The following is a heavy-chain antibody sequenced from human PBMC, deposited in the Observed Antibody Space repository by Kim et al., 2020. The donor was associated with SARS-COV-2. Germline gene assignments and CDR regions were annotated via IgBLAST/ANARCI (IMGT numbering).Heavy chain of an antibody. V-gene: IGHV5-10-1*01. Sequence: GESLKISCKGSGYSFTSYWISWVRQMPGKGLEWMGRIDPSDSYTNYSPSFQGHVTISADKSISTAYLQWSSLKASDTAMYYCARLRFENSPGLSRIASAYPPSGMDVWGQGTTVTVSS. J-gene: IGHJ6*02. D-gene: IGHD3-16*01. CDR3: ARLRFENSPGLSRIASAYPPSGMDV. CDR1: GYSFTSYW. CDR2: IDPSDSYT.